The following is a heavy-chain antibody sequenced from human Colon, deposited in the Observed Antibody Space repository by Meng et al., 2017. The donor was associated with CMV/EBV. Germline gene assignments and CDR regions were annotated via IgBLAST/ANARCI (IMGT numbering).Heavy chain of an antibody. Sequence: GSMSGSYSCGLWQPPGKQLEWIGVFFDRGSVNYTPSLQSRLSMSADTSNNQFFLNLTSVTAADTAVYYCARGNDFWSGSVYYHYFDLWGRGTLVTVSS. CDR3: ARGNDFWSGSVYYHYFDL. J-gene: IGHJ2*01. V-gene: IGHV4-59*01. CDR1: GSMSGSY. CDR2: FFDRGSV. D-gene: IGHD3-3*01.